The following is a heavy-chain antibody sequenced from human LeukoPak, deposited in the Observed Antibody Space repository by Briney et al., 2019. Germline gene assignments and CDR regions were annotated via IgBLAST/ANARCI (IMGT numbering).Heavy chain of an antibody. J-gene: IGHJ4*02. CDR2: ISSDGTNE. Sequence: GGSLRLSCAASGFTFNTYTMHWVRQAPGKGLEWVAVISSDGTNEYYADSVKGRFTVSRDNSKNTLYLQMNTLRAEDTAVYYCAREKYCTSTDCLHGRFYFNSWGQGTLVTVSS. CDR1: GFTFNTYT. CDR3: AREKYCTSTDCLHGRFYFNS. D-gene: IGHD2-2*01. V-gene: IGHV3-30*04.